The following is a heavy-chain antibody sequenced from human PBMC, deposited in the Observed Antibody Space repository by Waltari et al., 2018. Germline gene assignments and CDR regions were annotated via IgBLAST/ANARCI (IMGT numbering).Heavy chain of an antibody. J-gene: IGHJ6*03. V-gene: IGHV3-23*03. CDR2: ITGDGSRI. CDR3: AKEGYFYMDV. Sequence: EVQLLESGGGLVQPGGSLRRSCAASGVSFSTYVISWVRQAPGKGMEWVSLITGDGSRIQYADSVKGRFTISRDNSKNTLYLQMNSLRVEDMAVYYCAKEGYFYMDVWGNGTTVTVSS. CDR1: GVSFSTYV.